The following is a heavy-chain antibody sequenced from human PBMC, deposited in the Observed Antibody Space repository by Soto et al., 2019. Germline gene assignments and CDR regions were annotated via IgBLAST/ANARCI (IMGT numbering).Heavy chain of an antibody. V-gene: IGHV4-34*01. J-gene: IGHJ4*02. CDR1: GGSFSGYY. D-gene: IGHD6-19*01. CDR2: INHSGST. CDR3: ARGWSGWRVWLDY. Sequence: QVQLQQWGAGLLKPSETLSLTCAVYGGSFSGYYWSWIRQPPGKGLEWIGEINHSGSTNYNPSLKMRVTISVDTSKNQFSLKLSSVTAADTAVYYCARGWSGWRVWLDYWGQGTLVTVSS.